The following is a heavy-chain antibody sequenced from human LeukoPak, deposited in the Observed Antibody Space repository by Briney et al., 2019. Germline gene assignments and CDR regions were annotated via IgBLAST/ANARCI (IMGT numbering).Heavy chain of an antibody. J-gene: IGHJ4*02. D-gene: IGHD3-10*01. Sequence: SETLSLTCTVSGGSMSSYYWTWIRQPPGKGLEWIGYIYYTGNTSYNPSLKSRVTISADTSKNQFSLKLNSVTAADTAVYYCARRARATVRGDYFDYWGQGTLVTVSS. CDR1: GGSMSSYY. CDR3: ARRARATVRGDYFDY. CDR2: IYYTGNT. V-gene: IGHV4-59*08.